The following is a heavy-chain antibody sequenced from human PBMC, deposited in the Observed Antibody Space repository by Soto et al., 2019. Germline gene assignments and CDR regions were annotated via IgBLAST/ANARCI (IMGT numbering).Heavy chain of an antibody. CDR1: GFTFTSSA. CDR2: IVVGSGNT. D-gene: IGHD3-16*02. J-gene: IGHJ3*02. CDR3: AAADDYVWGSYRYTLGAFDI. Sequence: SVKVSCKASGFTFTSSAVQWVRQARGQRLEWIGWIVVGSGNTNYAQKFQERVTITRDMSTSTAYMELSSLRSEDTAVYYCAAADDYVWGSYRYTLGAFDIWGQGXMVTVSS. V-gene: IGHV1-58*01.